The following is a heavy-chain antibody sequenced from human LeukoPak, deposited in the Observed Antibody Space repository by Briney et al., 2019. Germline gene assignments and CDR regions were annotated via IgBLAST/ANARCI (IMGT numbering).Heavy chain of an antibody. J-gene: IGHJ4*02. Sequence: GGSLRLSCVASGSTFSDYWMHWVHQAPGKGLEWVSRLNGGGHSTTSADSVKGRFTISRDNTMNTLFLQMNSLRAEDTAVYYCARAGYSFDYLGQGTLVTVSS. CDR2: LNGGGHST. V-gene: IGHV3-74*01. D-gene: IGHD5-12*01. CDR1: GSTFSDYW. CDR3: ARAGYSFDY.